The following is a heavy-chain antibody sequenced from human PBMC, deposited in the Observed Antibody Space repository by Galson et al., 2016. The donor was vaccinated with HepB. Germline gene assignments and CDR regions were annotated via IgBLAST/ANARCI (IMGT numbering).Heavy chain of an antibody. CDR2: ITSAGDKQ. CDR3: ARDAMGRGSGSYSAFDY. V-gene: IGHV3-30*04. Sequence: SLRLSCAASGFSFNTYSMHWVRQAPGKGLEWVAAITSAGDKQYYTDSVRGRFTISRDNSNNMMYLQMNSLGPEDTSVYYCARDAMGRGSGSYSAFDYWGQGTLVAVSS. CDR1: GFSFNTYS. D-gene: IGHD1-26*01. J-gene: IGHJ4*02.